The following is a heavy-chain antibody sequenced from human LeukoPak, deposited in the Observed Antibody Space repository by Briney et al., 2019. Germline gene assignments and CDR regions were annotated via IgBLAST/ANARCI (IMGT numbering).Heavy chain of an antibody. J-gene: IGHJ4*02. CDR3: VSRASSGWGQFDY. CDR2: IYYSGST. CDR1: GGSISSYY. D-gene: IGHD6-19*01. Sequence: PSETLSLTCTVSGGSISSYYWSWIRQPPGKGLEWIAYIYYSGSTSYNPSLKSRVTISIDTSKNQFSLKLSSVTAADTAVYYCVSRASSGWGQFDYWGQGTLVTVSS. V-gene: IGHV4-59*01.